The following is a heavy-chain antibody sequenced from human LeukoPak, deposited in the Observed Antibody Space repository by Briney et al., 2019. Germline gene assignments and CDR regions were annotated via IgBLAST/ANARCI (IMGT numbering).Heavy chain of an antibody. J-gene: IGHJ4*02. V-gene: IGHV3-23*01. CDR1: GFTFSSYA. CDR3: AKSRSGWFEIDY. Sequence: GGSLRLSCVASGFTFSSYAMSWVRQAPGKGLEWVSAISGSGGSTYYADSVKGRFTISGDNSKNTLYLQMNSLRAEDTAVYYCAKSRSGWFEIDYWGQGTLVTVSS. D-gene: IGHD6-19*01. CDR2: ISGSGGST.